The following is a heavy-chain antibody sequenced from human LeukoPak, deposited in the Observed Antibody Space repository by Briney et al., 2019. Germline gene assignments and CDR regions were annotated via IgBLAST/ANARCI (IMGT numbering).Heavy chain of an antibody. Sequence: SGTLSLTCTVSSGAISTSHWLSWVRQPPGKGLEWIGEIYGSGNTNYNPSLKSRVTMSVDKTRIHLSLKLHSVTAADTAVYYCARVNINNWHSCDYWGQGTLVTVSS. V-gene: IGHV4-4*02. CDR2: IYGSGNT. CDR1: SGAISTSHW. CDR3: ARVNINNWHSCDY. J-gene: IGHJ4*02. D-gene: IGHD1-1*01.